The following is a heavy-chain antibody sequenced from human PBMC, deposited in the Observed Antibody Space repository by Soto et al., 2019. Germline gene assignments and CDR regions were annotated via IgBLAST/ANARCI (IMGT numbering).Heavy chain of an antibody. V-gene: IGHV4-31*03. CDR2: IYHTGAA. CDR1: GGSLSSDNFF. J-gene: IGHJ3*02. CDR3: AREVISPATSDAFDI. D-gene: IGHD1-26*01. Sequence: QVQLQESGPGLVKPSQTLSVTCTVSGGSLSSDNFFWSWVRQHPETGLEWVGYIYHTGAAYYNPSLKSRLTISLDTSKNRFSLSLISVTAADTAVYYCAREVISPATSDAFDIWGPGTMVTVSS.